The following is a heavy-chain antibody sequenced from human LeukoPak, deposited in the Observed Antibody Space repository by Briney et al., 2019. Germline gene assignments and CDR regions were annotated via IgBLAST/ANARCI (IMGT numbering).Heavy chain of an antibody. V-gene: IGHV1-24*01. CDR2: LDPEDGET. D-gene: IGHD6-19*01. Sequence: ASVKVSCKVSGYTLTELSMRWVRQAPGKGLEWMGGLDPEDGETIYAQKFQGRVTMTEDTSTDTAYMELSSLRSEDTAVYYCATTGLGSGWTYYFDYWGQGTLVTVSS. CDR3: ATTGLGSGWTYYFDY. CDR1: GYTLTELS. J-gene: IGHJ4*02.